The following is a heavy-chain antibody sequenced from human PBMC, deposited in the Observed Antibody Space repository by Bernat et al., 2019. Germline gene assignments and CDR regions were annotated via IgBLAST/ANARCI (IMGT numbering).Heavy chain of an antibody. CDR3: ARYYYGSGSYYRNRPNDAFDI. V-gene: IGHV3-66*02. D-gene: IGHD3-10*01. J-gene: IGHJ3*02. CDR2: IYSGGST. Sequence: EVQLVESGGGLVQPGGSLRLSCAASGFTFSSYWMHWVRQAPGKGLVWVSVIYSGGSTYYADSVKGRFTISRDNSKNTLYLQMNSLRAEDTAVYYCARYYYGSGSYYRNRPNDAFDIWGQGTMVTVSS. CDR1: GFTFSSYW.